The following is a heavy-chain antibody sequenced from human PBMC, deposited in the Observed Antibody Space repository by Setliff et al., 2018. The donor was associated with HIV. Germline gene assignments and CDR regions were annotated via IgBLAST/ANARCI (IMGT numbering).Heavy chain of an antibody. V-gene: IGHV3-33*08. CDR1: RFTLADYA. Sequence: GSLRLSCAASRFTLADYALSWVRQAPGKGLEWVAVIWYDGSNKYYADSVKGRFTISRDNSKNMLYLQMNSLRVEDTALYYCAYSAVGVRPHYFDSWGQGTMVTVSS. CDR2: IWYDGSNK. D-gene: IGHD3-9*01. CDR3: AYSAVGVRPHYFDS. J-gene: IGHJ4*02.